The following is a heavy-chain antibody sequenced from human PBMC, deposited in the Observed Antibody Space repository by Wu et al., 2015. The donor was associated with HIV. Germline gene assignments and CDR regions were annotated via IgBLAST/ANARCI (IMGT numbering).Heavy chain of an antibody. V-gene: IGHV1-69*12. J-gene: IGHJ3*02. CDR1: GGTFSSYA. CDR3: ARTRANWGPXDAFDI. CDR2: IIPIFGTA. D-gene: IGHD7-27*01. Sequence: QVQLVQSGAEVKKPGSSVKVSCKASGGTFSSYAISWVRQAPGQGLEWMGGIIPIFGTASFAQRFQGRVTITADESTSTAYMELRSLRSEDTAVYYCARTRANWGPXDAFDIWGQGTMVTVS.